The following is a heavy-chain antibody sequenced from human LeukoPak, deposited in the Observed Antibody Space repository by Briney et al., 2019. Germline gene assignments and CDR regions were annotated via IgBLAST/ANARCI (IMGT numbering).Heavy chain of an antibody. CDR3: ASWAGTTAGFSGPFDF. J-gene: IGHJ4*02. Sequence: GGSLRLSCAASRFTFSSYSINWVRQAPGKGLEWVSSISSGSSHIFYEDSVKGRFTISRDDAKNSVYLQMNSLRGEDTAVYYCASWAGTTAGFSGPFDFWGLGTLVTVSS. CDR1: RFTFSSYS. D-gene: IGHD6-25*01. CDR2: ISSGSSHI. V-gene: IGHV3-21*01.